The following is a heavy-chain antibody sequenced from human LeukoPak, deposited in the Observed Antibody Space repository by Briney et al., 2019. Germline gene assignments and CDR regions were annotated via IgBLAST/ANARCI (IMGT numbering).Heavy chain of an antibody. CDR3: ARDNRVPTTYFDY. V-gene: IGHV3-48*01. Sequence: GGSLRLSCAASGFTFSSYSMNWVRQAPGKGLEWVSYISSSSSTIYYADSVKGRFTISRDNAKNSLYLQMNSLRAEDTAVYYCARDNRVPTTYFDYWGQGTLVTVSS. D-gene: IGHD1-14*01. CDR1: GFTFSSYS. CDR2: ISSSSSTI. J-gene: IGHJ4*02.